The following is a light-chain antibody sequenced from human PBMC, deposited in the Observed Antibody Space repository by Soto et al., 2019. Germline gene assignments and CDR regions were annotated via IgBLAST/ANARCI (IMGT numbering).Light chain of an antibody. V-gene: IGKV1-5*03. CDR2: KAS. Sequence: DIQMTQSPSTLSGSVGDRVTITCRASQTISSWLAWYQQKPGKAPKLLIYKASTLKSGVPSRFSGSGSGTEFTLTISRLEPEDFAVYYCQQYGGSSRTFGQGTKVDIK. CDR1: QTISSW. CDR3: QQYGGSSRT. J-gene: IGKJ1*01.